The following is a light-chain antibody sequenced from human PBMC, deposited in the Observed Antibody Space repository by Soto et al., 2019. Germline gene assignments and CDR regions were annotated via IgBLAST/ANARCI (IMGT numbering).Light chain of an antibody. V-gene: IGKV2-24*01. J-gene: IGKJ2*01. CDR1: QSLVHSDGNTC. CDR3: MQATQWPYA. CDR2: KIS. Sequence: DIVMTPTPLSSPVTLGQPASISCRSGQSLVHSDGNTCLSWLQQRPGKPPRLLIYKISNRFSGVPDKFSGRGAGTHYTLKISRVEAEDGGVSYCMQATQWPYAFGQGTKLEI.